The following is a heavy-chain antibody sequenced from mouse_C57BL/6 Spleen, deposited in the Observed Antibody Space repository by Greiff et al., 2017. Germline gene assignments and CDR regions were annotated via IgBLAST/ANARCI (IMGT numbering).Heavy chain of an antibody. CDR1: GFTFSDYY. V-gene: IGHV5-12*01. CDR2: ISNSGGST. J-gene: IGHJ2*01. CDR3: AREAGDYFDY. Sequence: EVKVEESGGGLVQPGGSLKLSCAASGFTFSDYYMYWVRQTPEKRLEWVAYISNSGGSTYYPDTVKGRFTISRDNAKNTLYLQMSRLKSEDTAMYYCAREAGDYFDYWGQGTTLPVSS. D-gene: IGHD3-2*02.